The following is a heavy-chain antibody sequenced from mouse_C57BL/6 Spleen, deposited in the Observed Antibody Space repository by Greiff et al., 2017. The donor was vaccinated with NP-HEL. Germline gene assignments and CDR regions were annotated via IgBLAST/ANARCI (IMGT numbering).Heavy chain of an antibody. J-gene: IGHJ3*01. V-gene: IGHV1-64*01. Sequence: QVQLKQPGAELVKPGASVKLSCKASGYTFTSYWMHWVKQRPGQGLEWIGMIHPNSGSTNYNEKFKSKATLTVDKSSSTAYMQLSSLTSEDSAVYYCASPIYYDYDGFAYWGQGTLVTVSA. CDR3: ASPIYYDYDGFAY. CDR1: GYTFTSYW. D-gene: IGHD2-4*01. CDR2: IHPNSGST.